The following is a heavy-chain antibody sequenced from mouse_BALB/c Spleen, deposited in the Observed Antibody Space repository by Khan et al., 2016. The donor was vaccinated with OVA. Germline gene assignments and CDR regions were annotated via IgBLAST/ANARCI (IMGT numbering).Heavy chain of an antibody. CDR2: IWSGGRT. Sequence: QVQLKESGPDLVQPSQSLSITCTVSGFSLTTYEIHWVRQSPGKGLEWLGVIWSGGRTEYNAAFISRLSISKDNSKSQVFFILNSLQANDTAIYYCGSDVDCYVMDYWGQGTSVTVSP. J-gene: IGHJ4*01. V-gene: IGHV2-2*02. CDR1: GFSLTTYE. CDR3: GSDVDCYVMDY.